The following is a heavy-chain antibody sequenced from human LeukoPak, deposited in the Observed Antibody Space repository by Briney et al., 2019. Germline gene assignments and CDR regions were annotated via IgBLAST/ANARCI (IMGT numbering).Heavy chain of an antibody. CDR2: LGRSGEYK. D-gene: IGHD2-2*01. V-gene: IGHV3-23*01. CDR1: GFRFIDYS. J-gene: IGHJ6*02. Sequence: GGSLRRSCAASGFRFIDYSMSWVRKAPGKGLEWVAGLGRSGEYKYYADSVKGRFTISRDNSKDTVSLQMNSLRAEDSAIYFCVKDRPCETCMPMDAWGQGTTVTVSS. CDR3: VKDRPCETCMPMDA.